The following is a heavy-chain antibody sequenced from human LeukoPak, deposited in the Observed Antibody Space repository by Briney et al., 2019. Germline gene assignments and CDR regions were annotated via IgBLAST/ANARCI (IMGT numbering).Heavy chain of an antibody. D-gene: IGHD4-17*01. CDR2: IREDGGHT. CDR3: ARSRRLYWYFDL. Sequence: GSLRLSCVTSGFTFTNHWMSWVRQAPGKGLEWVANIREDGGHTNYVDSVKGRFTISRDNAKNTLYLQMNSLRAEDTAVYYCARSRRLYWYFDLWGRGTLVTVSS. J-gene: IGHJ2*01. V-gene: IGHV3-7*01. CDR1: GFTFTNHW.